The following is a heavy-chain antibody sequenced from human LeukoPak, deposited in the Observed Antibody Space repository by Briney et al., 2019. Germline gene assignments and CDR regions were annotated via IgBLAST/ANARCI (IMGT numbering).Heavy chain of an antibody. CDR2: IYYSGST. Sequence: SETLSLTCTVSGGSISSYYWSWIRQPPGKGLEWLGYIYYSGSTNYNPSLKSRVTISVDTSKNQFSLKPSSVTAADTAVYYCARSPTPRYSSSWFYYWGQGTLVTVSS. J-gene: IGHJ4*02. D-gene: IGHD6-13*01. V-gene: IGHV4-59*01. CDR1: GGSISSYY. CDR3: ARSPTPRYSSSWFYY.